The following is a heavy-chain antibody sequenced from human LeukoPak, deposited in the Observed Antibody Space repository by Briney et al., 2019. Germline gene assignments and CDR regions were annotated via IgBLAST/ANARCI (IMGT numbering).Heavy chain of an antibody. J-gene: IGHJ5*02. CDR3: ARGLTLRAAVRAAIEVGYNWFDA. Sequence: SETLSLTCAVYGVSFCGLYWRWIPQPPGKGLEWVGEINHSGRTNHNPPLKSRATISVDTSKNQLSLKLSSVTAADTAVYYCARGLTLRAAVRAAIEVGYNWFDAWGQRTLVTVS. D-gene: IGHD2-2*02. CDR1: GVSFCGLY. CDR2: INHSGRT. V-gene: IGHV4-34*04.